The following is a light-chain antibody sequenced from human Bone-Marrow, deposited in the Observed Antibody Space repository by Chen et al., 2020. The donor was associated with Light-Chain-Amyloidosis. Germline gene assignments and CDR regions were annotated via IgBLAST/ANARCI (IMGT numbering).Light chain of an antibody. CDR1: DLPTKY. CDR3: QSADSSGTYEVI. Sequence: SYELTQPPSVSVSPGQTARIPCSGDDLPTKYAYWYQQKPGQAPVLVIHRDTERPSGISERFSGSRSGTTATLTISGVQAEDEADYHCQSADSSGTYEVICVGGTKLTVL. J-gene: IGLJ2*01. CDR2: RDT. V-gene: IGLV3-25*03.